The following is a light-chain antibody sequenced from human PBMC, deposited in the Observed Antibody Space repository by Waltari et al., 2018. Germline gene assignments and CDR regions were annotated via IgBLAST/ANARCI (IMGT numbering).Light chain of an antibody. CDR3: SVWDDSLNGPV. CDR2: TNN. CDR1: TSNIGNTN. V-gene: IGLV1-44*01. J-gene: IGLJ3*02. Sequence: QSVLTQPPSASGTPGQRVTISCSGRTSNIGNTNVNWYRQFPRTAPTLLIYTNNQRPSGVPDRFSASKSGTSASLAISGLQSEDEAEYYCSVWDDSLNGPVFGGGTELTVV.